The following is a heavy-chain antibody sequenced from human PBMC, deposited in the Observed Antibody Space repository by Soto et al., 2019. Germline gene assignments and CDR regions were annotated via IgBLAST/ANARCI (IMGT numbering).Heavy chain of an antibody. V-gene: IGHV1-69*06. CDR2: LIPLFGRA. D-gene: IGHD3-3*01. J-gene: IGHJ6*02. CDR3: ARGKGGYYEVPLYCSYGMDV. CDR1: GGTFSSYA. Sequence: SVKVSCKASGGTFSSYAISWVRQAPGHGLEWMGGLIPLFGRANYAQKFQGRVTITADKSTSTAYMELSSRRSEDTAVYYSARGKGGYYEVPLYCSYGMDVGGQGTTVTVSS.